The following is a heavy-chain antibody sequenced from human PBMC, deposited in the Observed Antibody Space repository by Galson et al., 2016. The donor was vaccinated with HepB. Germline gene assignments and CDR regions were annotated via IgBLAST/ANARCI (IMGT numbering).Heavy chain of an antibody. Sequence: SLRLSCAGSGFTVSKHHMHWVRQAPGKGLEYVSVITTNGDTTWYAAFVRGRFIISRDNSKNTLYLQMSRLTSEDTAVFYCVKEGGAEGFWWGQGTLVTVSS. CDR2: ITTNGDTT. V-gene: IGHV3-64D*06. D-gene: IGHD3-3*01. J-gene: IGHJ4*02. CDR3: VKEGGAEGFW. CDR1: GFTVSKHH.